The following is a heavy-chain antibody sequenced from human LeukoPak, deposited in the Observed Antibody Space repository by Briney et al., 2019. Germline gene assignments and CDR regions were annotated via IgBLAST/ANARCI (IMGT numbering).Heavy chain of an antibody. J-gene: IGHJ5*02. V-gene: IGHV3-53*01. Sequence: GGSLRLSCAASGFTVSSNYMSWVRQAPGKGLEWVSVIYSGGSTYYADSVKGRFTISRDNSKNTLYLQMNSLRAEDTAVYYCGRVLSRVSIFGVVTHNWFDPWGQGTLVTVSS. D-gene: IGHD3-3*01. CDR3: GRVLSRVSIFGVVTHNWFDP. CDR1: GFTVSSNY. CDR2: IYSGGST.